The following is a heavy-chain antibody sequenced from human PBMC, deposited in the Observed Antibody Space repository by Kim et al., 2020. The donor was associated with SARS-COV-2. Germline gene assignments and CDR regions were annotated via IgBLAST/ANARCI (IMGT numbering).Heavy chain of an antibody. CDR1: GYTFTGYY. Sequence: ASVKVSCKASGYTFTGYYMHWVRQAPGQGLEWMGWINPNSGGTNYAQKFQGRVTMTRDTSISTAYMELSRLRSDDTAVYYCARPPVGIAVAGIQDPYYYYYYIDVWGKGTTVTVSS. J-gene: IGHJ6*03. CDR2: INPNSGGT. V-gene: IGHV1-2*02. CDR3: ARPPVGIAVAGIQDPYYYYYYIDV. D-gene: IGHD6-19*01.